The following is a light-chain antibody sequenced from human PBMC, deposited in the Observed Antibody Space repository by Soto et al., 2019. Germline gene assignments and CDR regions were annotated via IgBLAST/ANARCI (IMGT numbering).Light chain of an antibody. J-gene: IGKJ5*01. V-gene: IGKV3-20*01. CDR3: KQYSSSPPIT. CDR1: ESVIKY. Sequence: EIVLTQSPGTLSLSPGERATISCRASESVIKYLAWYQRKPGQAPRLLIHGASSRATGIPDRFSGSGSGTDFTLTINRLEPEDFAVYYCKQYSSSPPITFGQGTRLEI. CDR2: GAS.